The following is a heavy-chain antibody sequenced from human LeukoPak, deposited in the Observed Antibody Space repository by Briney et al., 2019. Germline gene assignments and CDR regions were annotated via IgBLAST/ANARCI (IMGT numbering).Heavy chain of an antibody. J-gene: IGHJ4*02. CDR1: GGTFSSYA. V-gene: IGHV1-69*13. CDR2: IIPIFGTA. D-gene: IGHD2-21*02. Sequence: SVKVSCTASGGTFSSYAISWVRQAPGQGLEWMGGIIPIFGTANYAQEFQGRVTITADESTSTAYMELSSLRSEDTAVYYCAMVSAGAQAYCGGDCYSFDYWGQGTLVTVSS. CDR3: AMVSAGAQAYCGGDCYSFDY.